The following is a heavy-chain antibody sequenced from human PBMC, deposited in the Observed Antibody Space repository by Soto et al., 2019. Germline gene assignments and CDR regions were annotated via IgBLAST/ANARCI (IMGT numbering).Heavy chain of an antibody. V-gene: IGHV2-26*01. J-gene: IGHJ4*02. CDR1: GFSLSNARMG. CDR3: ARIRGSYYDFWSGYHDY. Sequence: SGPTLVNPTETLTLTCTVSGFSLSNARMGVSWIRQPPGKALEWLAHIFSNDEKSYSTSLKSRLTISKDTSKSQVVLTMTNMDPVDTATYYCARIRGSYYDFWSGYHDYWGQGTLVTVSS. D-gene: IGHD3-3*01. CDR2: IFSNDEK.